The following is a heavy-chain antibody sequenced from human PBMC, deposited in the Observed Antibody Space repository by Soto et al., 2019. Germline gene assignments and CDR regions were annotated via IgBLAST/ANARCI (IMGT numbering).Heavy chain of an antibody. D-gene: IGHD3-22*01. Sequence: SETLSLTCTVSGDSIRSGNYYWRCIRQPPGKGLEWIGNIFYSGSTYYNPSLKSRLTISVDTSKNQFSLRLSSVTAADTAVYYCARLALGSGYYFGGFDPWGQGTLVTVSS. J-gene: IGHJ5*02. V-gene: IGHV4-30-4*01. CDR2: IFYSGST. CDR3: ARLALGSGYYFGGFDP. CDR1: GDSIRSGNYY.